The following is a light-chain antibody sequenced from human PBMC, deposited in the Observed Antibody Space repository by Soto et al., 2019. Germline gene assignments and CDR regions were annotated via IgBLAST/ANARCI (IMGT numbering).Light chain of an antibody. V-gene: IGLV3-21*02. J-gene: IGLJ2*01. CDR3: QVWDSSSLHVV. CDR1: DIGDKR. CDR2: NDR. Sequence: SYELTQAPSVSVAPGQTAWVTCGGDDIGDKRVHWYQQRPGQAPVLVVYNDRDRPSGIPERFSGSNSGNTATLTISRVEGGDEADYYCQVWDSSSLHVVFGGGTKVNVL.